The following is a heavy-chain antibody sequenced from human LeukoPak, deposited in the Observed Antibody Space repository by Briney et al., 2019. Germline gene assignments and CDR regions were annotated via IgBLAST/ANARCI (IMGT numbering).Heavy chain of an antibody. CDR1: GASMSSFY. CDR2: IPNTGIT. D-gene: IGHD6-13*01. CDR3: ARDGAAAGTPRFDF. Sequence: SETLSLTCTVSGASMSSFYWGWFRQTGVKGLEWLRHIPNTGITNYTPTLKSRLIMSIDTSKSQFSLILTSVTAADTAVYYCARDGAAAGTPRFDFWGQGTLVTVSS. V-gene: IGHV4-4*07. J-gene: IGHJ4*02.